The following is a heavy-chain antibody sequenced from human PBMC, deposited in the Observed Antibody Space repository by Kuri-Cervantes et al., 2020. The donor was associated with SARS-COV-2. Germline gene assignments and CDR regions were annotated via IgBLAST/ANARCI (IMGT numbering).Heavy chain of an antibody. J-gene: IGHJ4*02. CDR1: GLTFSSYS. Sequence: GGSLRLSCAASGLTFSSYSMNWVRQAPGEGLEWVSSISSSSSYIYYADSVKGRFTISRDNAKNSLYLQMNSLRAEDTAVYYCAREGYGDSFDYWGQGTLVTVSS. V-gene: IGHV3-21*01. CDR2: ISSSSSYI. D-gene: IGHD4-17*01. CDR3: AREGYGDSFDY.